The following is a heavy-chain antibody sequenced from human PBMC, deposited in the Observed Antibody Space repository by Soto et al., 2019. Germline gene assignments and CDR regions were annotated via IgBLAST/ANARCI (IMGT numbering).Heavy chain of an antibody. J-gene: IGHJ4*01. V-gene: IGHV1-69*13. CDR3: ARGYRPMLPFDY. CDR2: IIPILGTT. D-gene: IGHD2-15*01. CDR1: GNTLSSYS. Sequence: ASVKVSCKASGNTLSSYSFTWVRQAPGKGFELLGGIIPILGTTDYAQKFQGRVTITADESTTTVYMELSGLTSEDTAMYYCARGYRPMLPFDYWG.